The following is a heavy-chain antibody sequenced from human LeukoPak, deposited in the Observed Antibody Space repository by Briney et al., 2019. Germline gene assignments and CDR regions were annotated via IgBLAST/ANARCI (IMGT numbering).Heavy chain of an antibody. CDR1: GFTFSSYG. CDR3: TTEGFTYGYHSLDS. CDR2: ISGSGGST. V-gene: IGHV3-23*01. Sequence: PGGSLRLSCAASGFTFSSYGMSWVRQAPGKGLEWVSAISGSGGSTYYAAPVKGRFTISTDDSKNTLYLQMSSLKSEDTAVYYCTTEGFTYGYHSLDSWGQGTPVTVSS. J-gene: IGHJ4*02. D-gene: IGHD5-18*01.